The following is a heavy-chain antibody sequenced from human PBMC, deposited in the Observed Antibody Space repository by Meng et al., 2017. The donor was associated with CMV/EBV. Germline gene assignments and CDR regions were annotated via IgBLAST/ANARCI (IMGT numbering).Heavy chain of an antibody. Sequence: VNTLVAFMTISCTASRILFSTYCSHCLPHATGQRVTWIGMNNLVNGNTTVAHNLQGRLSLTRDTSTSTVDMALSSLRSEDTAMYYCARDYPGNWYFNHWGQGTLVTVSS. V-gene: IGHV1-46*04. CDR1: RILFSTYC. J-gene: IGHJ4*02. D-gene: IGHD3-9*01. CDR3: ARDYPGNWYFNH. CDR2: NNLVNGNT.